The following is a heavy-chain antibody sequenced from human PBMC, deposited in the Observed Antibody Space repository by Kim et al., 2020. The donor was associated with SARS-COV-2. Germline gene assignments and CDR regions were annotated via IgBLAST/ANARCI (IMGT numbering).Heavy chain of an antibody. CDR3: ARVLGVSYFDF. CDR2: T. V-gene: IGHV1-2*02. Sequence: TNYAQKFQGRVTMTRDTSISTAYMELSRLKSDDTTVYYCARVLGVSYFDFWGQVTLVTVSS. D-gene: IGHD3-16*01. J-gene: IGHJ4*02.